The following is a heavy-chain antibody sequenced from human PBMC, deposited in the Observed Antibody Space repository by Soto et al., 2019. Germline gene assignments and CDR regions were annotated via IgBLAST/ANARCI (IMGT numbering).Heavy chain of an antibody. Sequence: EVQLVQSGGGLVEPGGSLRLSCAASGFSFSNVWMNWVRQAPGKGLEWVGRIKSKTDGGTTEFTAPVKGRFTISRDDSKNTLYLEMNSLKTEDTAVYYCAKHPRCNGFDAWGQGALVTVSS. CDR2: IKSKTDGGTT. CDR1: GFSFSNVW. V-gene: IGHV3-15*07. CDR3: AKHPRCNGFDA. J-gene: IGHJ5*02.